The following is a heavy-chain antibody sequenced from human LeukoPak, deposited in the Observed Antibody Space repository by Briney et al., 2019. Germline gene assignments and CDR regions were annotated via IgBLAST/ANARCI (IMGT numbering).Heavy chain of an antibody. D-gene: IGHD2-2*01. CDR1: GYTFTGSY. CDR2: TNPSTGGT. V-gene: IGHV1-2*02. CDR3: ARGGAFCSITTCHEFDH. Sequence: VASVKVSCKTSGYTFTGSYLHWVRQVPGQGLEWMGWTNPSTGGTKSAQQFEGRVTMTRDPSNTTGYLELRSLRLDDTATYYCARGGAFCSITTCHEFDHWGQGTLVIVSS. J-gene: IGHJ4*02.